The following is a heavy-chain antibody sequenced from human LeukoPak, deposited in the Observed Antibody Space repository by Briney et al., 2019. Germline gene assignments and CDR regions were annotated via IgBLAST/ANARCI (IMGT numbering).Heavy chain of an antibody. Sequence: GGSLRLPCAASGVTVSDYWMHWVRQTPGKGLVWVSRINSDGSVNYADSVKGRVTISRDSAKNTLYLHMNSLRVEDTAVYYCARGRGVYGWFDPWGQGTLVTVSS. V-gene: IGHV3-74*01. CDR3: ARGRGVYGWFDP. CDR2: INSDGSV. D-gene: IGHD3-10*01. J-gene: IGHJ5*02. CDR1: GVTVSDYW.